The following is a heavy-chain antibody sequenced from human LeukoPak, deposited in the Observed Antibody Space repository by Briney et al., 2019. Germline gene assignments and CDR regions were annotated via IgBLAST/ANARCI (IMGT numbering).Heavy chain of an antibody. V-gene: IGHV4-34*01. J-gene: IGHJ4*02. CDR2: INHSGST. CDR1: GGSFSGYY. D-gene: IGHD5-12*01. Sequence: SQSLSPTCAVYGGSFSGYYCSSIRHPPGKGLEWIGEINHSGSTNYNPSLKSRVTISVDTSKNQFSLKLSSVTAADTAVYYCARAEPWIHQQFDYWGQGTLVTVSS. CDR3: ARAEPWIHQQFDY.